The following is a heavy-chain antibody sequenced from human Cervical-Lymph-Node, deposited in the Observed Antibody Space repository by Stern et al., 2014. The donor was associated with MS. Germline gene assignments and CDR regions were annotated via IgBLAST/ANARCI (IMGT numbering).Heavy chain of an antibody. D-gene: IGHD3-3*01. CDR1: GYTFSQQT. Sequence: QMQLVQSGSELKKTGASVKVSCKASGYTFSQQTIHWLRQAPGQGLEWMGWIDPITGNPTYAQGFSGRYVFSLDTSVRTAYLQINSLKAEDTAVYYCARTSGRHGYFFEHWGQGTLVTVSS. CDR2: IDPITGNP. V-gene: IGHV7-4-1*02. CDR3: ARTSGRHGYFFEH. J-gene: IGHJ4*02.